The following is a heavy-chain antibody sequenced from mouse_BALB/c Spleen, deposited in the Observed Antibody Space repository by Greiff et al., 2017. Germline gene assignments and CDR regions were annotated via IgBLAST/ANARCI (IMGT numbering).Heavy chain of an antibody. Sequence: EVQLVESGGGLVKPGGSLKLSCAASGFTFSSYAMSWVRQTPEKRLEWVASISSGGSTYYPDSVKGRFTISRDNARNILYLQMSSLRSEDTAMYYCARGGYGSRVYYAMDYWGQGTSVTVSS. CDR3: ARGGYGSRVYYAMDY. J-gene: IGHJ4*01. CDR2: ISSGGST. V-gene: IGHV5-6-5*01. CDR1: GFTFSSYA. D-gene: IGHD1-1*01.